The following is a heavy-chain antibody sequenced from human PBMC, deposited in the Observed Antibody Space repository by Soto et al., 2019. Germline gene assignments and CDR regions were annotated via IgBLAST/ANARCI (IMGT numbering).Heavy chain of an antibody. CDR3: ARDKNDSGSSSNPDYHYGMDV. J-gene: IGHJ6*02. CDR1: GGTFSSYT. D-gene: IGHD3-10*01. CDR2: IIPIFGTV. Sequence: QVQLVQSGAEVKKPGSSVKVSCKASGGTFSSYTISWVRQAPGHGLEWMGGIIPIFGTVNYAQRFQGRVTITGDESTNTAYLELSSLRSEDTALYYCARDKNDSGSSSNPDYHYGMDVWGQGTTVTGSS. V-gene: IGHV1-69*01.